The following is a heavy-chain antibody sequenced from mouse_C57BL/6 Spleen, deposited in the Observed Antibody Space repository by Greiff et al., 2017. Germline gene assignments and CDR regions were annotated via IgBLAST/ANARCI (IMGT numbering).Heavy chain of an antibody. Sequence: EVHLVESGGGLVKPGGSLKLSCAASGFTFSSYAMSWVRQTPEKRLEWVATISDGGSYTYYPDNVKGRFTISRDNAKNNLYLQMSHLKSEDTAMYYCAREGGGYYFYAMDYWGQGTSVTVSS. CDR1: GFTFSSYA. D-gene: IGHD2-3*01. CDR3: AREGGGYYFYAMDY. J-gene: IGHJ4*01. V-gene: IGHV5-4*01. CDR2: ISDGGSYT.